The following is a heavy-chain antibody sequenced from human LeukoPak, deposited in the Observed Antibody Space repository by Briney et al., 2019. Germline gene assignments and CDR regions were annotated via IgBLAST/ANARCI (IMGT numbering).Heavy chain of an antibody. J-gene: IGHJ5*02. CDR2: INHSGST. D-gene: IGHD3-3*01. CDR3: ARATFGVVIMSWFDP. V-gene: IGHV4-34*01. Sequence: SETLSLTCAVYGGSFSGYYWSWIRQPPGKGLEWIGEINHSGSTNYNPSLKSRVTISVDTSKNQFSLELSSVTAADTAVYYCARATFGVVIMSWFDPWGQGTLVTVSS. CDR1: GGSFSGYY.